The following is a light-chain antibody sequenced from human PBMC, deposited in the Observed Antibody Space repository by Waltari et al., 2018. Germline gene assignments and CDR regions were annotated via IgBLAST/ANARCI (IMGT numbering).Light chain of an antibody. J-gene: IGKJ2*01. CDR3: QQYNSWPPRYT. Sequence: DIVMTQSPDSLAVSLGERATINCTSSQSVLYSSNNQNYLAWFQQKPGQPPHLLIYWASTRESGVPDRFSGSGSGTDFTLTISSLQSEDFAVYYCQQYNSWPPRYTFGQGTNLESK. CDR2: WAS. CDR1: QSVLYSSNNQNY. V-gene: IGKV4-1*01.